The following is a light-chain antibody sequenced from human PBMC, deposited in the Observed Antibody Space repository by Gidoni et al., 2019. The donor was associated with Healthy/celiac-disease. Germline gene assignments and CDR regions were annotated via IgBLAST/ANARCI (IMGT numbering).Light chain of an antibody. J-gene: IGKJ3*01. CDR1: QSISSY. Sequence: DIQMTRSPSSLSASVGDRVTITCRASQSISSYLNWYQQKPGKAPKLLIYAASSLQSGVPSRFSGSGSGTDFTLTISSLQPEDFATYYCQQSYSTLSSTFGPGTKVDIK. CDR3: QQSYSTLSST. V-gene: IGKV1-39*01. CDR2: AAS.